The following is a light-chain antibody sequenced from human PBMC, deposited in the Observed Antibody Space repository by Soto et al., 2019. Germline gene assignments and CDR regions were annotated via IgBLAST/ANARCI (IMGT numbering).Light chain of an antibody. CDR3: QQANGPPLT. V-gene: IGKV1-12*01. CDR2: AAS. CDR1: ERINTY. J-gene: IGKJ4*01. Sequence: DIQMTQSPSSVSASVGDRVTITWRASERINTYLAWYQQQPGKAPKLLIYAASSLQSGVPSRFSGSGSGTEFTLTISNLQPEDFATYYCQQANGPPLTFGGGTKVDIK.